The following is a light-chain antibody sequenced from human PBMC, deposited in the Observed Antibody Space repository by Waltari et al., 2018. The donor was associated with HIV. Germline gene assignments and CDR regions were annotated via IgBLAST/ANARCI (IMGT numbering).Light chain of an antibody. CDR1: RGIKKD. CDR2: AAS. J-gene: IGKJ4*02. Sequence: DIHMTQSPSSLTASVGDRVTITCRARRGIKKDLGWYQQKRGTTPKRLIHAASTLQSGVTSRFSGRGAGSESTLTISSQSPEDFATYYCQQVNTYPRTFGRGTKVEIK. CDR3: QQVNTYPRT. V-gene: IGKV1-17*01.